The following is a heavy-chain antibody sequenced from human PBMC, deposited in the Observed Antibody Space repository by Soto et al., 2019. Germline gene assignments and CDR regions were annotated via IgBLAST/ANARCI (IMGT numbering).Heavy chain of an antibody. CDR3: ARGPLRYFDWLPYYYGMDV. J-gene: IGHJ6*02. CDR2: INHSGST. V-gene: IGHV4-34*01. D-gene: IGHD3-9*01. Sequence: SETLSLTCAVYGGSFSGYYWSWIRQPPGKGLEWIGEINHSGSTNYNPSLKSRVTISVDTSKNQFSLKLSSVTAADTAVYYCARGPLRYFDWLPYYYGMDVWGQGTTVTVSS. CDR1: GGSFSGYY.